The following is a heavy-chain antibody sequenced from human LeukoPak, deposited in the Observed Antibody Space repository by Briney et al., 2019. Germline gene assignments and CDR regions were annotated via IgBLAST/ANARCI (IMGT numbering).Heavy chain of an antibody. J-gene: IGHJ4*02. V-gene: IGHV3-30*03. CDR3: ARQTHYHDYDFGDY. D-gene: IGHD3-3*01. CDR1: GFTFSSYG. CDR2: ISYDGSNK. Sequence: PGGSLRLSCAASGFTFSSYGMHWVRQAPGKGLEWVAVISYDGSNKYYADSVKGRFTISRDNSKNTLYLQMNSLRAEDTAVYYCARQTHYHDYDFGDYWGQGTLVTVSS.